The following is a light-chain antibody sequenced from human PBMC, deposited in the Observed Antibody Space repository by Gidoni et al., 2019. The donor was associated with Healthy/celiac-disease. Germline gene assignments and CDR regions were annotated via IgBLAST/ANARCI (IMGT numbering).Light chain of an antibody. Sequence: DIQLTQSPSSLSASVGDRVTITCRASQSISSYLNWYQQKPGKAPTLLIYAASSLQSGVPSRFSGGGAGTDFTLTSSSLQPEDVATYYCQQSYSTPYTFGQGTKLEIK. V-gene: IGKV1-39*01. J-gene: IGKJ2*01. CDR2: AAS. CDR3: QQSYSTPYT. CDR1: QSISSY.